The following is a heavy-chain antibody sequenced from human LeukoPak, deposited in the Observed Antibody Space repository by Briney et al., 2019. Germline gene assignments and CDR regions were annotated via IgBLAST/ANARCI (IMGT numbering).Heavy chain of an antibody. CDR3: ARVGNCSSTRCPPFDY. Sequence: GGSLRLSCAASGFSVSSNYMGWVRQAPEKGLEWVSVIYSDGSTFYADSVKGRFTSSRDNSKNTLYLQVNSLRAEDTGVYYCARVGNCSSTRCPPFDYWGQGTLVTVSS. V-gene: IGHV3-53*01. D-gene: IGHD2-2*03. CDR1: GFSVSSNY. CDR2: IYSDGST. J-gene: IGHJ4*02.